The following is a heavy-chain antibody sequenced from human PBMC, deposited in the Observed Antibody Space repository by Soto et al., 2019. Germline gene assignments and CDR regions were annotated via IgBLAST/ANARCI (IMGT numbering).Heavy chain of an antibody. CDR2: IKQDGSET. V-gene: IGHV3-7*03. CDR3: ARATYYDFWSGYFPPYYYYGMDV. J-gene: IGHJ6*02. D-gene: IGHD3-3*01. Sequence: EVQLVESGGGLVQPGGSLRLSCAASGFTFSSYWMSWVRQAPGKGLEWVANIKQDGSETYYVDSVKGRFTISRDNSKNSLYLQMNSLRAEDTAVYYCARATYYDFWSGYFPPYYYYGMDVWGQGTTVTVSS. CDR1: GFTFSSYW.